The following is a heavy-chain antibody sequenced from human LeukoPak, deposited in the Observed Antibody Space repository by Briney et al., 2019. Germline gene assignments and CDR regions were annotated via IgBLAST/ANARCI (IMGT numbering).Heavy chain of an antibody. CDR3: AKDGVGPNDYHSFDN. CDR2: IWHDGSKK. Sequence: GGSLRLSCAASGFTFGNYGMDWVRQAPGKGLEWVTFIWHDGSKKYYADSMKGRFTISRDNSKYTLYLQMNSLRAEDTALYYCAKDGVGPNDYHSFDNWGQGTMVTVSS. D-gene: IGHD4-11*01. CDR1: GFTFGNYG. J-gene: IGHJ3*02. V-gene: IGHV3-30*02.